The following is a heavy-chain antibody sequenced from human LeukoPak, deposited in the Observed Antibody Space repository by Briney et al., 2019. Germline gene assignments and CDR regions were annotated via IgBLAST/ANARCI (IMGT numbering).Heavy chain of an antibody. V-gene: IGHV3-23*01. CDR2: ISSSGGST. CDR1: GFTFSSYW. Sequence: PGGSLRLSCAASGFTFSSYWMSWVRQAPGKGLEWVSAISSSGGSTYYADSVKGRFTISRDNSKNTLYLQMNSLRGEDTAEYYCAKGFWNLDYWGQGTLVTVSS. D-gene: IGHD1-1*01. CDR3: AKGFWNLDY. J-gene: IGHJ4*02.